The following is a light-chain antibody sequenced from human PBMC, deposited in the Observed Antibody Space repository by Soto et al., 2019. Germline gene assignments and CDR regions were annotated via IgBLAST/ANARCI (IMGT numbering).Light chain of an antibody. CDR3: QQYNNWPPWT. J-gene: IGKJ1*01. CDR2: GAS. V-gene: IGKV3-15*01. Sequence: EIAMTQSPGTLSVSPGEIATLSCRASQSVSSNLAWYQQKPGQAPRLLIYGASNRATGIPARFSGRGSGTEFTLTGSGLLSEDFAVYYCQQYNNWPPWTFGQGTKVEIK. CDR1: QSVSSN.